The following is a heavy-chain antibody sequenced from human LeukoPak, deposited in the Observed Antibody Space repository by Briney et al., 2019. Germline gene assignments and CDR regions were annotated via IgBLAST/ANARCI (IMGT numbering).Heavy chain of an antibody. D-gene: IGHD6-6*01. CDR3: AKDGRSSSSGFDY. V-gene: IGHV3-21*01. CDR2: ISSSSSYI. J-gene: IGHJ4*02. CDR1: GFTFSSYS. Sequence: PGGSLRLSCAASGFTFSSYSMNWVRQAPGKGLEWVSSISSSSSYIYYADSVKGRFTISRDNAKNSLYLQMNSLRAEDTAMYYCAKDGRSSSSGFDYWGQGTLVTVSS.